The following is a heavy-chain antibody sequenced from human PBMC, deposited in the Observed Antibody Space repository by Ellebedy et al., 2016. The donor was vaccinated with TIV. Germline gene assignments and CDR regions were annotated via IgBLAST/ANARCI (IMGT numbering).Heavy chain of an antibody. D-gene: IGHD3-16*01. CDR3: ARLRDYYYYMDV. CDR2: IYSGGST. Sequence: GESLKISXAASGFTVSSNYMSWVRQAPGKGLEWVSVIYSGGSTYYADSVKGRFTISRDNSKNTLYLQMNSLRAEDTAVYYCARLRDYYYYMDVWGKGTTVTVSS. CDR1: GFTVSSNY. V-gene: IGHV3-53*01. J-gene: IGHJ6*03.